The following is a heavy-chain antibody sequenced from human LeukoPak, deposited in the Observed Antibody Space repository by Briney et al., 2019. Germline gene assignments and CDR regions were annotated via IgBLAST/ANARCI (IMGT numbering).Heavy chain of an antibody. V-gene: IGHV1-69*13. CDR3: ARDLGYCSGGSCYDSHYYYMDV. J-gene: IGHJ6*03. D-gene: IGHD2-15*01. CDR2: LIPIFGTA. Sequence: SVKVSCKASGGTFSGYAISWVRQAPGQGVEWMGGLIPIFGTANYAQKFQGRVTITADESTSTAYMELSSLRSEDTAVYYCARDLGYCSGGSCYDSHYYYMDVWGKGTTVTVSS. CDR1: GGTFSGYA.